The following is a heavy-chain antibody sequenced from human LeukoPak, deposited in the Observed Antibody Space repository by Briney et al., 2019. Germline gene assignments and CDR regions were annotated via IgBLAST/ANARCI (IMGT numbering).Heavy chain of an antibody. Sequence: GSLRLSCAASGFTFTSYVMSWIRQPPGKGLEYIGYIYYTGSTNYNPSLKSRVTISVDTSKNQFSLNLTSVTAADTAVYYCARTLSSSYCSGGSCWNDYWGQGTLVTVSS. CDR3: ARTLSSSYCSGGSCWNDY. D-gene: IGHD2-15*01. CDR2: IYYTGST. J-gene: IGHJ4*02. CDR1: GFTFTSYV. V-gene: IGHV4-59*08.